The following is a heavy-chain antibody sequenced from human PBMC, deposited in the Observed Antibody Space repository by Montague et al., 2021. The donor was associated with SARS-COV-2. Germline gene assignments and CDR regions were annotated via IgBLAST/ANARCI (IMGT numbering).Heavy chain of an antibody. CDR2: IYSGGST. V-gene: IGHV3-66*02. CDR3: ARDQRRYGSGSYYGPHYYYYGMDV. CDR1: GFTVSRNY. Sequence: SLRLSCAASGFTVSRNYLSWVRQAPGKGLEWVSVIYSGGSTYYADSVKGRFTISRDNSKNTLYLQMNSLRAEDTAVYYCARDQRRYGSGSYYGPHYYYYGMDVWGQGTTVTVSS. J-gene: IGHJ6*02. D-gene: IGHD3-10*01.